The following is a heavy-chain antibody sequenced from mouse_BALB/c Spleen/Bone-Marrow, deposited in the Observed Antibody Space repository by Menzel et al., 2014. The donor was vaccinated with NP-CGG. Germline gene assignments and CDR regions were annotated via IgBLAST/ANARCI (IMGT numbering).Heavy chain of an antibody. V-gene: IGHV1-9*01. D-gene: IGHD2-1*01. J-gene: IGHJ3*01. CDR3: AREDGNHVGFAY. CDR2: ILPGSGST. Sequence: VQVVESGAELMKPGASVKISCKATGYTFSSYWIEWVEQRPGHGLEWIGEILPGSGSTNYNEKFKGKATFTADTSSNTAYMQLSSLTSEDSAVYYCAREDGNHVGFAYWGQGTLVTVSA. CDR1: GYTFSSYW.